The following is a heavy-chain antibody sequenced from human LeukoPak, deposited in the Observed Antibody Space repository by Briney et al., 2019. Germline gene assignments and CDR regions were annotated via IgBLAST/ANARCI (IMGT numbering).Heavy chain of an antibody. CDR1: GYTFTSYG. CDR3: ARDSRGSGSYYRGGFDY. CDR2: ISTYNGNT. V-gene: IGHV1-18*01. D-gene: IGHD3-10*01. J-gene: IGHJ4*02. Sequence: ASVKVSCKASGYTFTSYGISWVRQAPGQGLEWMGWISTYNGNTNYAQKLQGRVTMTTDTSTSTAYMELSSLRSEDTAVYYCARDSRGSGSYYRGGFDYWGQGTLVTVSS.